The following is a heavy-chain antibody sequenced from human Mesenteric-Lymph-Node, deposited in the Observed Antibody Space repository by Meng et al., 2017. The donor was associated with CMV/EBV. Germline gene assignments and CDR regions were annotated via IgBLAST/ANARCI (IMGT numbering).Heavy chain of an antibody. CDR3: ARRRADDSGDLHGFDF. D-gene: IGHD3-10*01. J-gene: IGHJ3*01. V-gene: IGHV5-51*01. Sequence: NNTCIGWVRQPPGKGLEWMCYIYVADSDTRYSPSFLGHVTISGDKSISSAYLVWSSLKTADTAMYYCARRRADDSGDLHGFDFWGQGTMVTVSS. CDR1: NNTC. CDR2: IYVADSDT.